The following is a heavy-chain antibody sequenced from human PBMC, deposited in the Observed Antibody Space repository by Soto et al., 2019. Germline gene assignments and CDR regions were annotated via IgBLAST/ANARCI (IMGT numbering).Heavy chain of an antibody. J-gene: IGHJ4*02. CDR2: ISYSGST. CDR1: GGSIRSEDYY. V-gene: IGHV4-30-4*01. CDR3: ARVRIVGSTTFDS. D-gene: IGHD1-26*01. Sequence: QVQLQESGPGLVKPSQTLSLTCTVSGGSIRSEDYYWSWIRQPPGKGLEWIGYISYSGSTAYKSSLGNRVIISVDRSKNQVSLKLNSATAADPAVYYCARVRIVGSTTFDSCGQGTLVTVSS.